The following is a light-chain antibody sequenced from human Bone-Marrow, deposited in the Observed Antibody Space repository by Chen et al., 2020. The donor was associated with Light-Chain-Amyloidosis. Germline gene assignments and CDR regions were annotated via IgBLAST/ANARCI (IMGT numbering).Light chain of an antibody. V-gene: IGLV3-1*01. J-gene: IGLJ3*02. CDR1: GLGDKY. CDR2: QDK. CDR3: QAWDNNSWV. Sequence: SFELTQPPSVSVSPGQTVTITCSGDGLGDKYASWYQQRPGRSPVLVMFQDKKRPSGISERFSGSTSGNTATLTIGGTQAVDEAAYYCQAWDNNSWVFGGGTKVTVL.